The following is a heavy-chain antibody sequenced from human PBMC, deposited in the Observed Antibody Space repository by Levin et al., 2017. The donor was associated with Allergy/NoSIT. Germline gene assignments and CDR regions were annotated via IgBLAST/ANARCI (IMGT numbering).Heavy chain of an antibody. CDR1: GFTFSSYE. V-gene: IGHV3-48*03. D-gene: IGHD3-3*01. CDR3: ARQLGKFWSGYNYFDY. J-gene: IGHJ4*02. Sequence: LSLTCAASGFTFSSYEMNWVRRAPGKGLEWVSYISSTGSTIYSADSVKGRFTISRDNAKNSLYLHMNSLRAEDTAVYYCARQLGKFWSGYNYFDYWGQGTLVTVSS. CDR2: ISSTGSTI.